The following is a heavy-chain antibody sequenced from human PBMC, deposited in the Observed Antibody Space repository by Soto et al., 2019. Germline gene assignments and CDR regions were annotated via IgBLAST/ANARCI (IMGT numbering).Heavy chain of an antibody. Sequence: QVQLVQSGADVKTPGASVRVSCKASGYTFTGYYVHWVREAPGQGLEWMGWINPETGGTSYAQKFQGRVTLSRGTSINTAYLELSRLRFDDAAVYFCARERYQVISDGMDVWGQGTTVTVSS. J-gene: IGHJ6*02. CDR1: GYTFTGYY. D-gene: IGHD2-2*01. CDR3: ARERYQVISDGMDV. V-gene: IGHV1-2*02. CDR2: INPETGGT.